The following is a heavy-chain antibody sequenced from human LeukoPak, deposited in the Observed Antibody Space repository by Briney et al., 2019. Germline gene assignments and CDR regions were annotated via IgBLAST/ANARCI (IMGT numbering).Heavy chain of an antibody. D-gene: IGHD3-22*01. CDR3: ARDSPSTDYYDSSGYYPPGLFDY. J-gene: IGHJ4*02. CDR1: GFTFSSYS. Sequence: GGSLRLSCAASGFTFSSYSMNWVRQAPGKGLEWVSSISSSSSYIYYADSVKGRFTISRDNAKNSLYLQMNSLRAEDTAVYYCARDSPSTDYYDSSGYYPPGLFDYWGQGTLVTVSS. V-gene: IGHV3-21*01. CDR2: ISSSSSYI.